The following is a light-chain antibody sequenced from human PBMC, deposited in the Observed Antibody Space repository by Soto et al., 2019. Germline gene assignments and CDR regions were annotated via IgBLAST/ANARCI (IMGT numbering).Light chain of an antibody. V-gene: IGKV3-20*01. J-gene: IGKJ1*01. Sequence: EIVLNQSPGTLSSSPGERVTLSCRASQSVTSNYLAWYQQKPGQSPRLLIFGASIRDTGLPDRFSGGGSGTDFTLTISRLEPEDSAVYYCQQYGSSPGTFGQGTKVDIK. CDR3: QQYGSSPGT. CDR2: GAS. CDR1: QSVTSNY.